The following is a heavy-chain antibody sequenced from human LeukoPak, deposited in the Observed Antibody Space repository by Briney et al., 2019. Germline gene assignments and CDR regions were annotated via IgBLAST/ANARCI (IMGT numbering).Heavy chain of an antibody. Sequence: SETLSLTFTVSGDSMSPYYWSWIRQPPGKGLEWIGYIYYSGSTNYNPSLKSRVTISIDTSKNQFSLNLRSVTDADTAVYYCARDTATGTGYYYYYGMDVWGQGTTVTVSS. CDR3: ARDTATGTGYYYYYGMDV. CDR2: IYYSGST. D-gene: IGHD6-13*01. V-gene: IGHV4-59*01. J-gene: IGHJ6*02. CDR1: GDSMSPYY.